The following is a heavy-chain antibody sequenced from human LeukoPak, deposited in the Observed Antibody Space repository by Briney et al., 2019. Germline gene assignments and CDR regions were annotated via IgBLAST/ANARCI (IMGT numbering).Heavy chain of an antibody. CDR3: ASIDYFDY. CDR2: ITADSGTT. Sequence: GGSLTLFCAVSGFTFSTKSMNWVRQAPGKGLEWVSYITADSGTTYYADSVKGRFTISRDNAKNSLYLQMNSLRDEDTAVYYCASIDYFDYWGEEPPVSVSS. J-gene: IGHJ4*02. CDR1: GFTFSTKS. D-gene: IGHD2-15*01. V-gene: IGHV3-48*02.